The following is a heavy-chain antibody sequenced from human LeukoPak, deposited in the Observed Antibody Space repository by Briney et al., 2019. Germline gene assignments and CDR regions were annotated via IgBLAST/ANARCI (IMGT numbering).Heavy chain of an antibody. D-gene: IGHD3-9*01. Sequence: GRSLRLSCAASGFTFDDYAMHWVRQAPGKGLEWVSGISWNSGSIGYADSVKGRFTISRDNAKNSLYLQMNSLRAEDTALYYCARGPHYDILTGYYYYYYGMDVWGQGTTVTVSS. CDR1: GFTFDDYA. J-gene: IGHJ6*02. V-gene: IGHV3-9*01. CDR3: ARGPHYDILTGYYYYYYGMDV. CDR2: ISWNSGSI.